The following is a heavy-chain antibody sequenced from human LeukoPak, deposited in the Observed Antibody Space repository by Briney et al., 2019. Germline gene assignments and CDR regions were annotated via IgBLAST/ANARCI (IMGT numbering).Heavy chain of an antibody. J-gene: IGHJ4*02. CDR2: ISSSGSIM. D-gene: IGHD6-19*01. CDR3: ARDEQSDY. V-gene: IGHV3-48*04. Sequence: GGSLRLSCAASGFTFSSYSMSWVRQAPGKGLEWVSYISSSGSIMYYADSVEGRFTISRDNAKNSLYLQMNSLRAEDTAVYYCARDEQSDYWGQGTLVTVSS. CDR1: GFTFSSYS.